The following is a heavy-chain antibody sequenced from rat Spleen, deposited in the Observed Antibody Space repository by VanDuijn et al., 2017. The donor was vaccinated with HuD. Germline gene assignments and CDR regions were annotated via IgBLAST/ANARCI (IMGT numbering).Heavy chain of an antibody. J-gene: IGHJ3*01. CDR2: INYDGSST. CDR1: GFTFSDYA. D-gene: IGHD1-11*01. V-gene: IGHV5-17*01. Sequence: EVQLVESGGGLVQPGRSLKLSCAASGFTFSDYAMAWVRQAPTKGLEWVATINYDGSSTYYRDSVKGRFTISRDNAKSTLYLQMDSLRSEDTATFYCARLGTEAIGNWFSYWGQGTLVTVSS. CDR3: ARLGTEAIGNWFSY.